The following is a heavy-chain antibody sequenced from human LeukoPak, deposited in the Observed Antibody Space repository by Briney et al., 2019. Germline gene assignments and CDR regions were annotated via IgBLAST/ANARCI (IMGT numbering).Heavy chain of an antibody. Sequence: SGGSLRLSCAASGFTVSSNYMTWVRQAPGKGLEWASAIRGSGGSTYYADSVKGRFTISRDISKNTLYLQMNSLRAEDTAVYYCAKVFDYGDRDAFDIWGQETMVTVSS. CDR2: IRGSGGST. CDR3: AKVFDYGDRDAFDI. V-gene: IGHV3-23*01. D-gene: IGHD4-17*01. J-gene: IGHJ3*02. CDR1: GFTVSSNY.